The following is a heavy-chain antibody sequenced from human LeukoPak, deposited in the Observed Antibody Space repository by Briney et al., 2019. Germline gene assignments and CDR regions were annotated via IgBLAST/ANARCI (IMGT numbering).Heavy chain of an antibody. CDR3: AKDKTYSTSWVDY. CDR2: ISWNSGII. D-gene: IGHD6-13*01. CDR1: GFTFDDYA. Sequence: GRSLRLSCAASGFTFDDYAMHWVRQAPGKGLEWVSGISWNSGIIDYADSVKGRFTIPRDNAKNSLYLQMNSLRAEDTALYYCAKDKTYSTSWVDYWGQGTLVTVSS. J-gene: IGHJ4*02. V-gene: IGHV3-9*01.